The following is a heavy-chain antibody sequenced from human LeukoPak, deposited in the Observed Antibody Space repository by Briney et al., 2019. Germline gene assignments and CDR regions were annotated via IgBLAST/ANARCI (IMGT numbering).Heavy chain of an antibody. Sequence: SGGSLRLSCAASGFTFSSYAMSWVRQAPGKGLEWVSSISSSSSYIYYADSVKGRFTISRDNAKNSLYLQMNSLRAEDTAVYYCARGTLRVHAFDIWGQGTMVTVSS. CDR1: GFTFSSYA. D-gene: IGHD1-7*01. J-gene: IGHJ3*02. CDR3: ARGTLRVHAFDI. V-gene: IGHV3-21*01. CDR2: ISSSSSYI.